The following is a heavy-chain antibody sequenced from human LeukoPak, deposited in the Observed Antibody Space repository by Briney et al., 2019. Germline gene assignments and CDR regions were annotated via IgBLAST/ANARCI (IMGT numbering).Heavy chain of an antibody. V-gene: IGHV4-30-2*01. D-gene: IGHD3-10*01. J-gene: IGHJ4*02. Sequence: SQTLSLTCAVTGCSISSGTYSWSWIRQPPEKGVEWIGYVYHNGNLYHNPSLKSRVTISVDRYKNQFSLNLKVMTAEDTAVYYCAREGEPYGFAYWGQGALVTVSS. CDR3: AREGEPYGFAY. CDR2: VYHNGNL. CDR1: GCSISSGTYS.